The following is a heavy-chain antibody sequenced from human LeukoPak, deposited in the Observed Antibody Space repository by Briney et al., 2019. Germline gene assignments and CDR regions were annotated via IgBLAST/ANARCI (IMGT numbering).Heavy chain of an antibody. J-gene: IGHJ4*02. CDR1: GGSISSSSYY. D-gene: IGHD2-15*01. V-gene: IGHV4-39*01. CDR2: IYYSGST. CDR3: ARLARVAARGYYFDY. Sequence: SETLSLTCTVSGGSISSSSYYWGWIRQPPGKGLEWIGSIYYSGSTYYNPSLKSRVTISVDTSKNQFSLKLSSVTAADTAVYYCARLARVAARGYYFDYWGRGTLVTVSS.